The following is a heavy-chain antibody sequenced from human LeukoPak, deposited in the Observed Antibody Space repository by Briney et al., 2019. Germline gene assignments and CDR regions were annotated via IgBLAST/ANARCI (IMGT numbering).Heavy chain of an antibody. CDR1: GFTFSNAG. D-gene: IGHD5-24*01. V-gene: IGHV3-15*01. Sequence: GRSPRLSCAASGFTFSNAGMSWVRQAPGKGLEWVGRIKSKTDGGTTDYAAPVKGRFTISRDDSKNTLYLQMNSLKTEDTAVYYCTTDVEMATIQGSFDYWGQGTLVTVSS. J-gene: IGHJ4*02. CDR2: IKSKTDGGTT. CDR3: TTDVEMATIQGSFDY.